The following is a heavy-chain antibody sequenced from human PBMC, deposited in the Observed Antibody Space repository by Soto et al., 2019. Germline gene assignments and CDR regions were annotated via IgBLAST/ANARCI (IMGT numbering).Heavy chain of an antibody. D-gene: IGHD6-13*01. V-gene: IGHV3-21*01. CDR3: ARDRYSSPDFDY. Sequence: GGSLRLSCAASGFTFSSYSMNWVRQAPGKGLEWVSSISSSSSYIYYADSVKGRFTISRDNAKNSLYLQMNSLRAEDTAVYYCARDRYSSPDFDYWGQGTLVTVSS. CDR1: GFTFSSYS. J-gene: IGHJ4*02. CDR2: ISSSSSYI.